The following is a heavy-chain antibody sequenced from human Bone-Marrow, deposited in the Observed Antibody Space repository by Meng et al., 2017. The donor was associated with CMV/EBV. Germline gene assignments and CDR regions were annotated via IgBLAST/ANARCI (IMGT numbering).Heavy chain of an antibody. CDR3: ARDSRGYQKLGWFDP. D-gene: IGHD3-22*01. CDR2: IYYSGST. V-gene: IGHV4-39*07. J-gene: IGHJ5*02. Sequence: GGSIRSSGYYWGWIREPPGKGLEWIGSIYYSGSTYYNPSLKSRVTISVDTSKNQFSLKLSSVTAADTAVYYCARDSRGYQKLGWFDPWGQGTLVTVSS. CDR1: GGSIRSSGYY.